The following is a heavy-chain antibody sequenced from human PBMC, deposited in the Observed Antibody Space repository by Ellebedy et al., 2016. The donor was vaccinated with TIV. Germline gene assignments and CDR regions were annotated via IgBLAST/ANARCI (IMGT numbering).Heavy chain of an antibody. D-gene: IGHD3-22*01. Sequence: SETLSLXXSVSGGSITTYYWNWIRQPPGKGLEWIGYIYYSGSTNYNPSLKSRVTLSVDTSKNQFSLKLSSVTAADTAVYYCARADYYDSSGYGRGAFDIWGQGTMVTVSS. J-gene: IGHJ3*02. CDR3: ARADYYDSSGYGRGAFDI. V-gene: IGHV4-59*13. CDR2: IYYSGST. CDR1: GGSITTYY.